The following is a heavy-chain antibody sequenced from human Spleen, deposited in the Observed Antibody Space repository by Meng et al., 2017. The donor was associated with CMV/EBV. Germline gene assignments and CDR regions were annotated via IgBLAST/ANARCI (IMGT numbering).Heavy chain of an antibody. D-gene: IGHD2-2*01. V-gene: IGHV1-2*02. CDR2: INPASDGT. J-gene: IGHJ4*02. CDR1: GYTFTAYY. Sequence: ASVKVSCKTSGYTFTAYYIHWVRQAPGQGLEWMGWINPASDGTNYAQKFQGKVTFTADKSTSTVYLQLSSLTSEDTAVYYRATEPPVPDAMFGLGKLDYWGQGTLVTVSS. CDR3: ATEPPVPDAMFGLGKLDY.